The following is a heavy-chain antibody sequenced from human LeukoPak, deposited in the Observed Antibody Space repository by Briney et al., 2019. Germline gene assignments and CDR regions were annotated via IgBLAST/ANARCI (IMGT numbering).Heavy chain of an antibody. CDR3: LVDTAMVTGNWFDP. CDR2: ISSSSSYI. Sequence: PGGSLRLSCAASGFTFSSYSMNWVRQAPGKGLEWVSSISSSSSYIYYADSVKGRFTISRDNAKNSLYLQMNSLRAEDTAVYYCLVDTAMVTGNWFDPWGQGTLVTVSS. J-gene: IGHJ5*02. CDR1: GFTFSSYS. D-gene: IGHD5-18*01. V-gene: IGHV3-21*04.